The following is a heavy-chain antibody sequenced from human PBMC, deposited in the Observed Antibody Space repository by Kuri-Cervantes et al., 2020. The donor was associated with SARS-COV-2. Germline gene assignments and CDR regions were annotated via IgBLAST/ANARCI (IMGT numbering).Heavy chain of an antibody. CDR2: INPSGGGT. J-gene: IGHJ4*02. V-gene: IGHV1-46*01. CDR1: GYTFTSNY. Sequence: ASVKVSCKASGYTFTSNYIHWVRQAPGQGPEWMGAINPSGGGTTYAQKFQGRVTMTRDTSTRTVYMDLSSLTSEDTAVYYCAKVCSWRQYDYWGQGTLVTVSS. CDR3: AKVCSWRQYDY. D-gene: IGHD6-13*01.